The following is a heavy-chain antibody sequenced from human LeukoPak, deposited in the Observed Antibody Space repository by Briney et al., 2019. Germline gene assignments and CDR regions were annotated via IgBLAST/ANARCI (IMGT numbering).Heavy chain of an antibody. J-gene: IGHJ5*02. CDR3: ARVGDHYYGSGSYYFDWFDP. Sequence: ASVKVSCKASGYTFTSYGISWVRQAPGQGLEWMGWISAYSGNTNYAQKLQGRVTMTTDTSTSTAYMELRSLRSDDTAVYYCARVGDHYYGSGSYYFDWFDPWGQGTLVTVPS. CDR2: ISAYSGNT. V-gene: IGHV1-18*01. CDR1: GYTFTSYG. D-gene: IGHD3-10*01.